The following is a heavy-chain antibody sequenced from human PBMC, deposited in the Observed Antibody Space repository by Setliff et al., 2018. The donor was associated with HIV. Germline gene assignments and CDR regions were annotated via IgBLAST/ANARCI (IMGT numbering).Heavy chain of an antibody. CDR3: ARGGRGFHDGYTLYYYYMDV. CDR2: ISAYNGNT. D-gene: IGHD5-18*01. CDR1: GYTFTGYY. Sequence: ASVKVSCKASGYTFTGYYIHWVRQAPGQGLEWVGWISAYNGNTNYAQKLQGRVTFTTDTSTSTAYMELRSQRADDTAVYYCARGGRGFHDGYTLYYYYMDVWGKGTTVTVSS. V-gene: IGHV1-18*04. J-gene: IGHJ6*03.